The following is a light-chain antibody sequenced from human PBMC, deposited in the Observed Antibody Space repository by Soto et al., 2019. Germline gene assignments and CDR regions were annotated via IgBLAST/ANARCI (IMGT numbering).Light chain of an antibody. Sequence: DIQITQSPSVLSASVGDRVTIPCRASEGVRNCLAWYQQKPGKAPKLLIYDASDLERGVPSRFSGSGTGTEYTFPISSRQPPDNGTYYCRQYENSALTFGGGTKV. CDR2: DAS. CDR3: RQYENSALT. V-gene: IGKV1-33*01. J-gene: IGKJ4*01. CDR1: EGVRNC.